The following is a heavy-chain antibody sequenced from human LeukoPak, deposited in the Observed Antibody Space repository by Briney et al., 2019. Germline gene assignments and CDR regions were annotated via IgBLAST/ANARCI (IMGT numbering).Heavy chain of an antibody. J-gene: IGHJ5*02. CDR1: GGTFSSYA. CDR3: ARESVVAARRNPLPRYWFDP. CDR2: IIPIFGIA. Sequence: SVKVSCKASGGTFSSYAISWVRQAPGQGLEWMGRIIPIFGIANYAQKFQGRVTITADKSTSTAYMELSRLRSDDTAVYYCARESVVAARRNPLPRYWFDPWGQGTLVTVSS. V-gene: IGHV1-69*04. D-gene: IGHD6-6*01.